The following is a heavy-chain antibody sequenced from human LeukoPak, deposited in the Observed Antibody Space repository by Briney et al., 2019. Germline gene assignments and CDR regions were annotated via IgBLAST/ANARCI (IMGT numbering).Heavy chain of an antibody. CDR2: INHSGST. Sequence: PSETLSLTCAVYGGSFSGYYWSWIRQPPGKGLEWIGEINHSGSTNYNPSLKSRVTISVDTSKNQFSLKLSSVTAADTAVYYCAGQRITMVRGVIRGNWFDPWGQGTLVTVSS. CDR1: GGSFSGYY. CDR3: AGQRITMVRGVIRGNWFDP. J-gene: IGHJ5*02. D-gene: IGHD3-10*01. V-gene: IGHV4-34*01.